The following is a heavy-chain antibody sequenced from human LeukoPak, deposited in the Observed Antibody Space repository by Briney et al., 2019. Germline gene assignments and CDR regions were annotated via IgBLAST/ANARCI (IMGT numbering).Heavy chain of an antibody. D-gene: IGHD3-22*01. V-gene: IGHV1-2*06. CDR2: INPNSGGT. J-gene: IGHJ5*02. CDR1: GYTFTGYY. Sequence: ASVKVSCKASGYTFTGYYMHWVRQAPGQGLEWMGRINPNSGGTNYAQKSQGRVTMTRDTSISTAYMELSRLRSDDTAVYYCARARYYDSSGYYYEGDDWFDPWGQGTLVTVSS. CDR3: ARARYYDSSGYYYEGDDWFDP.